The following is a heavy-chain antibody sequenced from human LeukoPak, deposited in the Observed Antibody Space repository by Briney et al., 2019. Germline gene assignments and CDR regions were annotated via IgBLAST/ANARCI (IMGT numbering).Heavy chain of an antibody. D-gene: IGHD1-1*01. CDR3: VVTTGFDY. CDR2: IRSKANSYAT. CDR1: GFTYSGSA. J-gene: IGHJ4*02. V-gene: IGHV3-73*01. Sequence: GGSLRLSCAASGFTYSGSAMHWVRQASGKGLEWVGRIRSKANSYATAYAASVKGRFTISRDDSKNTAYLQMNSLKTEDTAVYYCVVTTGFDYWGQGTLVTVSS.